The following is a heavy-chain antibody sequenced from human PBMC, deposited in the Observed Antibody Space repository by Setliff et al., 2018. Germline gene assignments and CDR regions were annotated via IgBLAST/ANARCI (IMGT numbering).Heavy chain of an antibody. Sequence: SETLSLTCTVSGGSLRSNFWGWICQPPGKGLEWIGSTYYSGDTSYNPSLKSRVTISVDTSKNQFSLKLSSVAAADTAVYYCARGAGWWDLWGQGTLVTVSS. V-gene: IGHV4-39*07. CDR2: TYYSGDT. CDR1: GGSLRSNF. J-gene: IGHJ5*02. CDR3: ARGAGWWDL.